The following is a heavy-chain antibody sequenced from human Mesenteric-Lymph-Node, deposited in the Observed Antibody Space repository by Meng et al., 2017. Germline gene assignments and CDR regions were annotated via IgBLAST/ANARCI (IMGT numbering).Heavy chain of an antibody. CDR3: TRDGYSDCSRTSCFDY. V-gene: IGHV7-4-1*02. J-gene: IGHJ4*02. CDR1: GYTLTSYA. Sequence: VQLVQSWSELKKPGASVKVSCKASGYTLTSYAINWVRQAPGQGLEWMGWINSVTGNPTYAQGFTGRFAFSLDTSVSTAYLQISSLKADDTAVYYCTRDGYSDCSRTSCFDYWGQGTLVTVSS. CDR2: INSVTGNP. D-gene: IGHD2-2*01.